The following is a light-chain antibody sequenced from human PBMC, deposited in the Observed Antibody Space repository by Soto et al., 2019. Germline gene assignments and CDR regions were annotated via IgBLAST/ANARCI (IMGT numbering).Light chain of an antibody. CDR2: LNSDGSH. CDR1: SGHSSYA. CDR3: QTWGTGIQV. Sequence: QAVVTQSPSASASLGASVKLTCTLSSGHSSYAIAWHQQQPEKGPRYLMKLNSDGSHSKGDGIPDRFSGSNSGAERYLTISSLQSEDEADYYCQTWGTGIQVFGGGTKVTVL. V-gene: IGLV4-69*01. J-gene: IGLJ2*01.